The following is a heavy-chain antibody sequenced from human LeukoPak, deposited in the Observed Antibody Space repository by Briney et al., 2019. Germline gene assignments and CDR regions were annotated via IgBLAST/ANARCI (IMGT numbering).Heavy chain of an antibody. CDR1: GDSISTYH. J-gene: IGHJ4*02. V-gene: IGHV4-59*01. CDR3: AREKRHSYGRYFDP. Sequence: SETLSLTCSVSGDSISTYHWNWIRKPPGKGLEWIGYMQSTGNSKYNPSLKNRVNIFIDMSKNQFVLNLRSVTAADTAVYYCAREKRHSYGRYFDPWGQGMLVTVSS. CDR2: MQSTGNS. D-gene: IGHD5-18*01.